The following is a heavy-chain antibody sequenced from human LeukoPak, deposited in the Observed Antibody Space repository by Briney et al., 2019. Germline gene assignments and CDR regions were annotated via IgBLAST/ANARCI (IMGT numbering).Heavy chain of an antibody. CDR1: GFTFSSYG. J-gene: IGHJ3*02. V-gene: IGHV3-30*02. CDR3: ARDPGPYRSTFHDAFDI. Sequence: GGSLRLSCAASGFTFSSYGMHWVRQAPGKGLEWVAFIRYDGSNKYYADSVKGRFTISRDNSKNTLYLQMNSLRAEDTAVYYCARDPGPYRSTFHDAFDIWGQGTMVTVSS. D-gene: IGHD1-1*01. CDR2: IRYDGSNK.